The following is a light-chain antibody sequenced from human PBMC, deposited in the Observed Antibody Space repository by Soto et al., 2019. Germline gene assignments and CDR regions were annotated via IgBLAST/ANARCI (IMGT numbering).Light chain of an antibody. CDR2: QDI. CDR1: KLGDKY. J-gene: IGLJ2*01. CDR3: REWDSRTVV. Sequence: SYELTQPPSVSVSPGQTASITCSGDKLGDKYACWYQQKPGQSPVLVIYQDIKRPSGIPERFSGSNSGNTATLTISGTQALDEADYDCREWDSRTVVFGGGTQLTVL. V-gene: IGLV3-1*01.